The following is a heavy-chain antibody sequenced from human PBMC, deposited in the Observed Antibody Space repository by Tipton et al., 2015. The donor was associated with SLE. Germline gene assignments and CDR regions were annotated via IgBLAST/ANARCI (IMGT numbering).Heavy chain of an antibody. CDR1: GGSFSGYY. Sequence: TLSLTCAVYGGSFSGYYWSWIRQPPGKGLEWIGEINHSGSTNYNPSLKSRVTISVDTSKNQFSLKLSSVTAADTAVYYCARGGGFDPWGQGTQVTVSS. D-gene: IGHD3-16*01. V-gene: IGHV4-34*01. CDR2: INHSGST. CDR3: ARGGGFDP. J-gene: IGHJ5*02.